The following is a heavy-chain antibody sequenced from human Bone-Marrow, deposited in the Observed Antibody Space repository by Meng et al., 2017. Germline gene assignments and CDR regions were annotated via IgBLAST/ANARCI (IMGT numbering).Heavy chain of an antibody. D-gene: IGHD3-16*01. J-gene: IGHJ5*02. Sequence: SETLSLTCTVSGGSISSSSYYWGWIRQPPGKGLEWIGSIYYSGSTYYNPSLKSRVTISVDTSKNQFSLKLSSVTAADTAVYYCARGRGRPGGWFDPWGQGTLVTVSS. CDR2: IYYSGST. CDR1: GGSISSSSYY. CDR3: ARGRGRPGGWFDP. V-gene: IGHV4-39*07.